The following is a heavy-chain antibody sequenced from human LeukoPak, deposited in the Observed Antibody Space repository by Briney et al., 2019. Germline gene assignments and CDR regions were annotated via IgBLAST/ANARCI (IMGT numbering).Heavy chain of an antibody. CDR2: INPNSGGT. CDR1: GYTFTGYY. D-gene: IGHD3-10*01. V-gene: IGHV1-2*02. J-gene: IGHJ6*02. CDR3: ARGQDELLWFGEFDYYYYYGMDV. Sequence: GASVKVSCKASGYTFTGYYMHWVRQAPGQGLEGMGWINPNSGGTNYAQKFQGRVTMTRDTSISTAYMELSRLRSDDTAVYYCARGQDELLWFGEFDYYYYYGMDVWGQGTTVTVSS.